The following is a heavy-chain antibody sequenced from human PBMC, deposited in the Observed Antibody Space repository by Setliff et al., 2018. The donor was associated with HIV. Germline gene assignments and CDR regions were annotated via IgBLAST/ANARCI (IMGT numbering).Heavy chain of an antibody. V-gene: IGHV1-18*01. CDR2: ISGYNGNT. D-gene: IGHD6-19*01. CDR1: GYTFNRYG. Sequence: ASVKVSCKASGYTFNRYGISWVRQAPGQGLEWMGWISGYNGNTKYVQNLHGRVTMSTDTSTSTVYMELRSLRSDDTAVYYCARVPYRSAWFSGGHDAFDVWGQGTMVTVSS. CDR3: ARVPYRSAWFSGGHDAFDV. J-gene: IGHJ3*01.